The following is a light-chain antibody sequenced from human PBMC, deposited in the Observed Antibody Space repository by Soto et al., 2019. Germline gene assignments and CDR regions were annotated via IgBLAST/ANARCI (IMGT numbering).Light chain of an antibody. Sequence: DIVMTQSPLSLPVTPGEPASISCRSSQILLHSNGYNHLDWYLQKPGQSPQLLIYLGSNRASGVPDRFSGRGSGTDFTLKISRVEAEDVGVYYCVQALQTPWTFGQGTKVEFK. CDR3: VQALQTPWT. CDR2: LGS. CDR1: QILLHSNGYNH. J-gene: IGKJ1*01. V-gene: IGKV2-28*01.